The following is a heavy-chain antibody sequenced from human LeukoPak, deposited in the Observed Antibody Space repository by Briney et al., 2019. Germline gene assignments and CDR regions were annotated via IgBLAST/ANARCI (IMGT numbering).Heavy chain of an antibody. CDR2: ISSSGSTI. CDR3: ARGGWELSY. J-gene: IGHJ4*02. Sequence: GGSLRLSCAASGFTFSSYEMNWVRQAPGKGLEWVSYISSSGSTIYYADSVKGRFTISRDNSKNTLYLQMNSLRAEDTAVYYCARGGWELSYWGQGTLVTVSS. CDR1: GFTFSSYE. V-gene: IGHV3-48*03. D-gene: IGHD1-26*01.